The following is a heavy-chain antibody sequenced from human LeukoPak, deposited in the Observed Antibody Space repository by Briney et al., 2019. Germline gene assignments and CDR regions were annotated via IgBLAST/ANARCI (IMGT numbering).Heavy chain of an antibody. V-gene: IGHV4-4*07. Sequence: PSETLSLTCIVSGGSISGYYRSWIRQPAGKGLEWIGHMDTSGHTNYNSSLMSRVTMSVDTSKNQFSLRLTSVTAADTAVYYCARHWSHSVAQFGRSFWVGPWGQGTLVTVSS. CDR3: ARHWSHSVAQFGRSFWVGP. CDR1: GGSISGYY. J-gene: IGHJ5*02. CDR2: MDTSGHT. D-gene: IGHD2-15*01.